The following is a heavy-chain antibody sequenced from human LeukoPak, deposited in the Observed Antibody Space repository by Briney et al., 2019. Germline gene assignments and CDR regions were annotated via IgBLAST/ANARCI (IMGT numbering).Heavy chain of an antibody. J-gene: IGHJ4*02. CDR1: GFTFSSYG. CDR2: ISYDGSNK. CDR3: AKDQDSGSYRLTPEADY. V-gene: IGHV3-30*18. D-gene: IGHD1-26*01. Sequence: PGGSLRLSCAASGFTFSSYGMHWVHQAPGKGLEWVAVISYDGSNKYYADSVKGRFTISRDNSKNTLYLQMNSLRAEDTAVYYCAKDQDSGSYRLTPEADYWGQGTLVTVSS.